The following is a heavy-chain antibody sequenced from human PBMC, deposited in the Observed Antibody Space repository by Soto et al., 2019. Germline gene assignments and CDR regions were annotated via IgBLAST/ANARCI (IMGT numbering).Heavy chain of an antibody. CDR1: GGTFSSYA. Sequence: GASVKVSCKASGGTFSSYAISWVRQAPGQGLEWMGGIIPIFGTANYAQKFQGRVTITADESTSTAYMELSSLRSEDTAVYYCAREGKRDFGDVGWFDPWGQGTLVTVSS. J-gene: IGHJ5*02. D-gene: IGHD3-16*01. V-gene: IGHV1-69*13. CDR2: IIPIFGTA. CDR3: AREGKRDFGDVGWFDP.